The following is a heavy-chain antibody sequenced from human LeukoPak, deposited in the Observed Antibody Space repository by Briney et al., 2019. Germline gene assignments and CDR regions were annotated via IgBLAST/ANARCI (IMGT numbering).Heavy chain of an antibody. CDR1: GFIVSNNY. V-gene: IGHV3-66*01. CDR2: IYMVGST. J-gene: IGHJ4*02. Sequence: PGGSLRLSCVASGFIVSNNYMIWVRQAPGKGLEWVSIIYMVGSTYYADSVKGRFTISRDNSKNTLYLQMNRLRVEDTAVYYCAKDGPLGPSPPDNWGQGTLVTVSS. CDR3: AKDGPLGPSPPDN. D-gene: IGHD7-27*01.